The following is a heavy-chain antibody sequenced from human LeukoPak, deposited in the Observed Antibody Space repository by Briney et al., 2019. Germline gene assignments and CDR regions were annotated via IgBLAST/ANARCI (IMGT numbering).Heavy chain of an antibody. Sequence: PGGSLRLSCAACGFTFSSYSMNWVRQAPGKGLEWVSYISSSSSTIYYADSVKGRFTISRDNAKNSLYLQMNSLRDEDTAVYYCARDRSPYESSAYYLDYWGQGTLVTVSS. CDR2: ISSSSSTI. V-gene: IGHV3-48*02. CDR3: ARDRSPYESSAYYLDY. CDR1: GFTFSSYS. D-gene: IGHD3-22*01. J-gene: IGHJ4*02.